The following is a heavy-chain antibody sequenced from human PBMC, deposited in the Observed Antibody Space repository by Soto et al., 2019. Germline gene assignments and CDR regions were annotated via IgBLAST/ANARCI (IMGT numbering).Heavy chain of an antibody. V-gene: IGHV1-8*01. CDR2: VNPNNGDT. D-gene: IGHD3-10*01. Sequence: QVQLVQSGAELKKPGASVKVSCKASGYTFSNYDMNWVRQATGQGPEWIGWVNPNNGDTGYAQKFQGPATVTTEISTTTAYLVLTNLRSEDSDLYYCPKVAREGSARDFDYWGPGSLISVSS. J-gene: IGHJ4*02. CDR3: PKVAREGSARDFDY. CDR1: GYTFSNYD.